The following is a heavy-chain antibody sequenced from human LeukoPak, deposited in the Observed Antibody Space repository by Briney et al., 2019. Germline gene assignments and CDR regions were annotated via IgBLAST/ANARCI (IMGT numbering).Heavy chain of an antibody. J-gene: IGHJ4*02. CDR1: GFTFSSYW. CDR3: ARRNFGVLNDF. V-gene: IGHV3-7*01. Sequence: GRSLRLSCAASGFTFSSYWMSWFRQAPGKGLEWVANIKQDGSEKYYVNSVKGRFTISRDNAKNSLYLQMNSLRVEDTAVYYCARRNFGVLNDFWGQGTLVTVSS. CDR2: IKQDGSEK. D-gene: IGHD3-3*01.